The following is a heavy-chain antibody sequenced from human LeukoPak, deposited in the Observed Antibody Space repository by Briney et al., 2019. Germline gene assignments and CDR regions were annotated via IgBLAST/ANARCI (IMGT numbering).Heavy chain of an antibody. J-gene: IGHJ4*02. D-gene: IGHD4-11*01. CDR1: GFSLSSYW. V-gene: IGHV3-74*01. Sequence: PGGSLRLSCAASGFSLSSYWMHWVRQTPGKGPVWVSRINSDGSSTSYADSVKGRFTISRDNAKNTLYLQMNSLRAEDTAVYYCARDNSHSFDYWGQGALVTVSS. CDR3: ARDNSHSFDY. CDR2: INSDGSST.